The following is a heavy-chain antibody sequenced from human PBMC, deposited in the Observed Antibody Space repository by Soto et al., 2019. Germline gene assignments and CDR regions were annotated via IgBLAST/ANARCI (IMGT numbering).Heavy chain of an antibody. J-gene: IGHJ4*02. CDR1: GFTFRSFS. CDR3: ARGPAATAFYFDY. CDR2: ISGTDTA. Sequence: VQLVDSGGGLLQPGGSLRLSCVASGFTFRSFSLNWVRQAPGKGLEWVSYISGTDTAYYADSVKGRFTISRDSAKNSVYRHMTSVREEDTAVYYCARGPAATAFYFDYWGQGTPVTVSS. V-gene: IGHV3-48*02. D-gene: IGHD6-25*01.